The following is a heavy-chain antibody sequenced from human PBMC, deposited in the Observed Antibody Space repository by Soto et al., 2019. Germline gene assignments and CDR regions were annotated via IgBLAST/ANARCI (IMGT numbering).Heavy chain of an antibody. Sequence: PXESLKISCKGSGYSFTNYWIGWVRQMPGKGLEWMGIIYPGDSDTRYSPSFQGQVTISVDKSISTAYLQWRSLKASDSGMYYCARSRITGSTWTFDYWGQETLVTVSS. J-gene: IGHJ4*02. CDR1: GYSFTNYW. CDR3: ARSRITGSTWTFDY. CDR2: IYPGDSDT. V-gene: IGHV5-51*01. D-gene: IGHD1-20*01.